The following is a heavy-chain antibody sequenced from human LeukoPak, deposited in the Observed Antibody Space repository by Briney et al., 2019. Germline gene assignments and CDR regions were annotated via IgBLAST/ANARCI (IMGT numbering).Heavy chain of an antibody. Sequence: GSSVKVSCKASGGTFSSYAISWVRQAPGQGLEWMGGIIPIFGTANYAQKFQGRVTITADESTSTAYMELSSLRSEDTAVYYCARGRPPHYYGSGSYYPNWFDPWGQGTLVTVSS. CDR3: ARGRPPHYYGSGSYYPNWFDP. J-gene: IGHJ5*02. V-gene: IGHV1-69*01. D-gene: IGHD3-10*01. CDR2: IIPIFGTA. CDR1: GGTFSSYA.